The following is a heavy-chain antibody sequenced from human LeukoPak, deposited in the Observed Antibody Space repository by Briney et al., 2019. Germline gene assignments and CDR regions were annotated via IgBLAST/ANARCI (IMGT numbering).Heavy chain of an antibody. CDR3: ARYNVDTAMVVNYYYGMDV. J-gene: IGHJ6*02. Sequence: SETLSLTCTVSGGSISSYYWGWIRQPPGKGLEWIGSIYYSGSTYYNPSLKSRVTISVDTSKNQFSLKLSSVTAADTAVYYCARYNVDTAMVVNYYYGMDVWGQGTTVTVSS. CDR1: GGSISSYY. CDR2: IYYSGST. V-gene: IGHV4-39*07. D-gene: IGHD5-18*01.